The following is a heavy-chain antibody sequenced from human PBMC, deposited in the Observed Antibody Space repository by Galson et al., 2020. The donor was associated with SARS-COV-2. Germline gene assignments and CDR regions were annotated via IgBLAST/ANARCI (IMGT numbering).Heavy chain of an antibody. CDR1: GFTFITYG. D-gene: IGHD5-12*01. CDR3: ARGSGYEVEGDAFDI. J-gene: IGHJ3*02. CDR2: IWYDGSNK. Sequence: GGSLRLSCAVSGFTFITYGMHWVRQAPGKGLEWVAVIWYDGSNKYYADSVKGRFTISRDNSKNTLYLQMNSLRAEDTAVYYCARGSGYEVEGDAFDIWGQGTMVTVSS. V-gene: IGHV3-33*01.